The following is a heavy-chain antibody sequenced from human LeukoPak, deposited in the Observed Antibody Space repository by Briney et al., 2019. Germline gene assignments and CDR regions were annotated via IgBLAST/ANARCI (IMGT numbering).Heavy chain of an antibody. CDR2: INHSGST. Sequence: SETLSLTCAVYGGSFSGYYWSWIRQPPGKGLEWIGEINHSGSTNYNPSLKSRVTISVDTSKNQFSLKLSSVTAADTAVYYCARVGPSYYYYYMDAWGNGTTVIVSS. V-gene: IGHV4-34*01. CDR1: GGSFSGYY. CDR3: ARVGPSYYYYYMDA. J-gene: IGHJ6*03.